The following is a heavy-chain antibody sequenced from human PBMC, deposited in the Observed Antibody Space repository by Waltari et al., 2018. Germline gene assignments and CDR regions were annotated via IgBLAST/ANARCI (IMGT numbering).Heavy chain of an antibody. D-gene: IGHD1-26*01. CDR3: AREGRGLLNDAFDI. J-gene: IGHJ3*02. CDR1: GYTLTDHH. V-gene: IGHV1-2*02. Sequence: QVQVVQSGAEVQKPGASVKVSCKASGYTLTDHHMPWVRQAPGQGLEWMAWINPDSGGTNYAQKFQGRVTVTRDTSSSAVYMEMSRLTSDDTAVYYCAREGRGLLNDAFDIWGQGTMVTVSS. CDR2: INPDSGGT.